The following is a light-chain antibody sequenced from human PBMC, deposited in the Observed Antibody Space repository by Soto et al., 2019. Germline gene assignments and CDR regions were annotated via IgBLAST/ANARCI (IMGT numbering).Light chain of an antibody. J-gene: IGLJ1*01. V-gene: IGLV2-14*01. CDR2: DVS. Sequence: QSALTQPRSVSGSPGQSVTISCTGTSSDVGGYNYVSWYQQHPGKAPKLMIYDVSNRPSGVSNRFSGSKSGNTASLTISGLQAEDEADYYCSSYTSSSTRDFGTGTKVTVL. CDR3: SSYTSSSTRD. CDR1: SSDVGGYNY.